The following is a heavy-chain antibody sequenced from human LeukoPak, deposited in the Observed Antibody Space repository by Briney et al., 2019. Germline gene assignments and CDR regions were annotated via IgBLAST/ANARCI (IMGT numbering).Heavy chain of an antibody. CDR1: GGSISSSNW. J-gene: IGHJ4*02. CDR2: IYHSGST. CDR3: GGYSYGSGYYFDY. D-gene: IGHD5-18*01. V-gene: IGHV4-4*02. Sequence: SETLSLTCAVSGGSISSSNWWSWVRQPPGKGLEWIGEIYHSGSTNYNPSLKSRVTISVDTSKNQFSLKLSSVTAADTAMYYCGGYSYGSGYYFDYWGQGTLVTVSS.